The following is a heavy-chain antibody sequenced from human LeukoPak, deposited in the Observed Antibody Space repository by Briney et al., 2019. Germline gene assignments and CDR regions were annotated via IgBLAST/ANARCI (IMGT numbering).Heavy chain of an antibody. CDR1: GYMFRTYG. CDR3: ARDGSGSYRAIDY. CDR2: ISAYNGNT. D-gene: IGHD3-10*01. V-gene: IGHV1-18*01. J-gene: IGHJ4*02. Sequence: ASVKVSCKASGYMFRTYGISWVRQAPGQGLEGMGWISAYNGNTNYAQKLQGRVTMTTDTSTSTGYMELRSLRSDDTAVYYCARDGSGSYRAIDYWGQGTLVTVSS.